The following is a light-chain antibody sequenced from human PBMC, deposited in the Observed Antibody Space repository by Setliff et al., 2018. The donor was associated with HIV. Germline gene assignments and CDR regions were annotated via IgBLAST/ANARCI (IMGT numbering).Light chain of an antibody. J-gene: IGLJ1*01. V-gene: IGLV2-11*01. CDR3: CSYAGSNIFV. Sequence: QSALAQPRSVSGSRGQSITFSCTGTSSDIGAYDYVSWYQQHPGKAPKLITYGVDKRPSGVPTRFSGFKSGSTASLTIYGLQPEDEADYFCCSYAGSNIFVFGKGTKVTVL. CDR2: GVD. CDR1: SSDIGAYDY.